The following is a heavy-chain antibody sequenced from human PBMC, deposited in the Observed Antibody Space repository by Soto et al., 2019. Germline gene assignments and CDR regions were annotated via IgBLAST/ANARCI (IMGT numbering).Heavy chain of an antibody. D-gene: IGHD3-22*01. V-gene: IGHV3-23*01. CDR1: GFTFSSYA. CDR2: ISGSGGST. Sequence: GGSLRLSCAASGFTFSSYAMSWVRQAPGKGLEWVSAISGSGGSTYYADSVKGRFTISRDNSKNTLYLQMNSLRAEDTAVYYCAKTAITMIVVAAKYYFDYWGQGTLVTVSS. J-gene: IGHJ4*02. CDR3: AKTAITMIVVAAKYYFDY.